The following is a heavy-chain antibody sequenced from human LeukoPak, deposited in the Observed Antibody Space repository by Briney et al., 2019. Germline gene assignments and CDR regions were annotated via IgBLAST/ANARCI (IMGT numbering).Heavy chain of an antibody. D-gene: IGHD3-10*01. V-gene: IGHV4-31*03. CDR3: ARGGGSGSYYKIGY. Sequence: SETLSLTCTVSGGSISSGGYYWSWIRQHPGKGLEWIGYIYYSGSTYYNPSLKSRVTISVDTPKNQFSLKLSSVTAADTAVYYCARGGGSGSYYKIGYWGQGTLVTVSS. J-gene: IGHJ4*02. CDR1: GGSISSGGYY. CDR2: IYYSGST.